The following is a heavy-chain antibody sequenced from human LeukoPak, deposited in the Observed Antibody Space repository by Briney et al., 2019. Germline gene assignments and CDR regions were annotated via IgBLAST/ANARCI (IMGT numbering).Heavy chain of an antibody. D-gene: IGHD6-19*01. V-gene: IGHV4-59*01. Sequence: SETLSLTCTVSGGSISGWYWSWIRQPPGKGLEWIGYIYGSGSTNYNPSLKSRVTMSIDTSKNQFSLKLTSVTAADTATYYCARETSLAGFASGLGFNYWGQGILVTVSS. CDR3: ARETSLAGFASGLGFNY. J-gene: IGHJ4*02. CDR1: GGSISGWY. CDR2: IYGSGST.